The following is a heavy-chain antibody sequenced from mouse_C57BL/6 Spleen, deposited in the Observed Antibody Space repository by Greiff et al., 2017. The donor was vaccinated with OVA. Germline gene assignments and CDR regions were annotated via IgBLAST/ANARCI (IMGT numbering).Heavy chain of an antibody. CDR3: ARGDYSNYFWFAY. J-gene: IGHJ3*01. Sequence: QVQLQQPGAELVMPGASVKLSCKASGYTFTSYWMHWVKQRPGQGLEWIGEIDPSDSYTNYNQKFKGKSTLTVDKSSSTAYMQLSSLTSEDSAVYYCARGDYSNYFWFAYWGQGTLVTVSA. D-gene: IGHD2-5*01. V-gene: IGHV1-69*01. CDR1: GYTFTSYW. CDR2: IDPSDSYT.